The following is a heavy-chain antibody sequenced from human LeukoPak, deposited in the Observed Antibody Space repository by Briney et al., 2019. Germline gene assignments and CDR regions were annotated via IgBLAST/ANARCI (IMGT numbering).Heavy chain of an antibody. V-gene: IGHV3-23*01. Sequence: GGSLRLSCAASGFTFSSYAMSWVRQAPGEGLEWVSAISGSGGSTYYADSVKGRFTISRDNSKNTLYLQMNSLRAEDTAVYYCAKDLRYYYGRGPFDYWGQGTLVTVSS. D-gene: IGHD3-10*02. J-gene: IGHJ4*02. CDR3: AKDLRYYYGRGPFDY. CDR1: GFTFSSYA. CDR2: ISGSGGST.